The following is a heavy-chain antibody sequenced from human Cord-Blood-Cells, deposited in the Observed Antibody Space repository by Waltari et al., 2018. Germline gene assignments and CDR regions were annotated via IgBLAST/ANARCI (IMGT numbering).Heavy chain of an antibody. CDR1: GGSFSGSS. CDR2: INHSGST. J-gene: IGHJ4*02. D-gene: IGHD3-22*01. Sequence: QVQLQQWGAGRLNPSEPLSLPCSVYGGSFSGSSWSCIRQPPGKGLEWIGEINHSGSTNYNPSLKSLVTISVDTSKNQFSLKLSSVTAADTAVYYCARGLSYDSSGYYYWGQGTLVTVSS. V-gene: IGHV4-34*01. CDR3: ARGLSYDSSGYYY.